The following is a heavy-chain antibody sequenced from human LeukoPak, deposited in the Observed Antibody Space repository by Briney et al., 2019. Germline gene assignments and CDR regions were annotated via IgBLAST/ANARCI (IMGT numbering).Heavy chain of an antibody. CDR1: GYTFASYG. D-gene: IGHD2-15*01. CDR3: AREGCSGGSCGPDY. J-gene: IGHJ4*02. V-gene: IGHV1-18*01. CDR2: ISAYNGDT. Sequence: ASVKVSCKASGYTFASYGISWVRQAPGQGLEWMGWISAYNGDTNYAQKLHGRVTMTTDTSTSTAYMELSRLRSDDTAVYYCAREGCSGGSCGPDYWGQGTLVTVSS.